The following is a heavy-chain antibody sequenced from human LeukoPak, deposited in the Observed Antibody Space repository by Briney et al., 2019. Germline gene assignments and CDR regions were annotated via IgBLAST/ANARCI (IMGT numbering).Heavy chain of an antibody. CDR1: GFTFSDYY. V-gene: IGHV3-23*01. D-gene: IGHD3-10*01. Sequence: GGSLRLSCAASGFTFSDYYMSWIRQAPGKGLEWVSAISGSGGSTYYADSVKGRFTISRDNSKNTLYLQMNSLRAEDTAVYYCAKGVTMVRGMNWFDPWGQGTLVTVSS. CDR3: AKGVTMVRGMNWFDP. J-gene: IGHJ5*02. CDR2: ISGSGGST.